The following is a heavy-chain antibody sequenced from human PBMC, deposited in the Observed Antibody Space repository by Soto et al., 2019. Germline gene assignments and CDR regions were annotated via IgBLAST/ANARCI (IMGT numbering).Heavy chain of an antibody. CDR2: ISSSSSYI. Sequence: EVQLVESGGGLVKPGGSLRLSCAASGFTFSSYSMHWVRQAPGKGLEWVSSISSSSSYIYYADSVKGRFTISRDNAKNSLYLQMNSLRAEDTAVYYCARDDTIYGSGSYIVYWGQGTLVTVSS. V-gene: IGHV3-21*01. CDR3: ARDDTIYGSGSYIVY. CDR1: GFTFSSYS. D-gene: IGHD3-10*01. J-gene: IGHJ4*02.